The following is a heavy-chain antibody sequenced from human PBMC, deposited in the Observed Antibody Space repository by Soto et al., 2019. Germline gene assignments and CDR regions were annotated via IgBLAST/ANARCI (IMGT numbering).Heavy chain of an antibody. J-gene: IGHJ6*02. Sequence: PSETLSLTCAVFGGSFSGYYWTWVRQPPGKGLEWIGEINHSGSTNYNPSLKSRAAIALDTSKSRFSLKLTSVTAADTAVYYRARGWFGELSYYGLDVWGQGTTVTVSS. CDR2: INHSGST. V-gene: IGHV4-34*01. CDR3: ARGWFGELSYYGLDV. D-gene: IGHD3-10*01. CDR1: GGSFSGYY.